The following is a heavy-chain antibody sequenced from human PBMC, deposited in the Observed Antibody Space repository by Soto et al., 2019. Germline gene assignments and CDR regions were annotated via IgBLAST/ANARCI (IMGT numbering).Heavy chain of an antibody. CDR2: IIPIFSTA. V-gene: IGHV1-69*06. CDR1: GGTFSSYA. CDR3: ARETTYYYDSSGYTHDAFDI. D-gene: IGHD3-22*01. Sequence: SVKVSCKASGGTFSSYAISWVRQAPGQGLEWMGGIIPIFSTANYAQKFQGRVTITADKSTSTAYMELSSLRSEDTAVYYCARETTYYYDSSGYTHDAFDIWGQGTMVTVSS. J-gene: IGHJ3*02.